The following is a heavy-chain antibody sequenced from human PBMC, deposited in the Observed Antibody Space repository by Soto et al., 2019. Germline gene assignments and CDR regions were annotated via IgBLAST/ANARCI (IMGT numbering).Heavy chain of an antibody. D-gene: IGHD5-12*01. CDR2: IWYDGSNK. J-gene: IGHJ4*02. CDR3: AISGYELGFDY. CDR1: GSTFSSYG. Sequence: GGSLRLSCAASGSTFSSYGMHWVRQAPGKGLEWVAVIWYDGSNKYYADSVKGRFTISRDNSKNTLYLQMNSLRAEDTAVYYCAISGYELGFDYWGQGTLVTVSS. V-gene: IGHV3-33*01.